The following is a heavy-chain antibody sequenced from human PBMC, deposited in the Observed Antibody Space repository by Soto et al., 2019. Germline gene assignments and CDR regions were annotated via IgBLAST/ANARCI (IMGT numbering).Heavy chain of an antibody. CDR3: ARGRASYYFGN. CDR1: WYTLTTFA. J-gene: IGHJ4*02. Sequence: APVKAYCKTSWYTLTTFAMNLVRQSPGQRLEWMGWINASTGNSKYSQKFQGRVTSTRDTSASKAYRELSSLRSEDTAVYYCARGRASYYFGNWGQGTMVTVAS. V-gene: IGHV1-3*01. CDR2: INASTGNS.